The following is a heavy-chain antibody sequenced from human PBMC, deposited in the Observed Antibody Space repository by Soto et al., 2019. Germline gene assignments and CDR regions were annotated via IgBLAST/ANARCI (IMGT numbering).Heavy chain of an antibody. CDR3: PITMCGGFIPASDGMEV. Sequence: GESLKISCKGSGYSFTSYWISWVRQMPGKGLEWMGRIDPSDSYTNYSPSFQGHVTISADKSISTAYLQWSSLKASDTAMYYCPITMCGGFIPASDGMEVWGRGTTVAV. J-gene: IGHJ6*01. CDR2: IDPSDSYT. V-gene: IGHV5-10-1*01. D-gene: IGHD3-3*01. CDR1: GYSFTSYW.